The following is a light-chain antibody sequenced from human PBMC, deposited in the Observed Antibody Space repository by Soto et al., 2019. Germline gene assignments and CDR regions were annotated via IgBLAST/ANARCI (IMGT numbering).Light chain of an antibody. CDR3: QQYGRSPFT. Sequence: EIVMTQSPATLSVSPGERVTLSCRASESVNYNLAWYQQKRGQAPRLLIYGASTRATGTPARFSGSGSGTEFTLTISSLQSGDFAVYYCQQYGRSPFTFGPGTKVDIK. CDR1: ESVNYN. CDR2: GAS. V-gene: IGKV3-15*01. J-gene: IGKJ3*01.